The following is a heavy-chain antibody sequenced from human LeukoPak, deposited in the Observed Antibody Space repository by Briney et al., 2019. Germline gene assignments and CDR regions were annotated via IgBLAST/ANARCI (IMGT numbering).Heavy chain of an antibody. D-gene: IGHD1-26*01. Sequence: KPSETLSLTCTVSGGSISSYYWSWIRQPPRKGLQWIGYFYYSGSTNYNPSLKSRVTISVDTSKNQFSLKLSSVTAADTAVYYCARDRSYIWFDPWGQGTLVTVSS. CDR3: ARDRSYIWFDP. CDR2: FYYSGST. V-gene: IGHV4-59*01. CDR1: GGSISSYY. J-gene: IGHJ5*02.